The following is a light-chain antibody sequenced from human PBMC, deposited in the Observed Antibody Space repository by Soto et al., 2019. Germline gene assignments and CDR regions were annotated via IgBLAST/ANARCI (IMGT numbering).Light chain of an antibody. CDR2: DAS. CDR1: QSVSTR. CDR3: HPYLVYWP. J-gene: IGKJ1*01. Sequence: DMHMSLTPSSLCAAKDDRVTIICRASQSVSTRFAWYQQKPVKAPKVLIYDASSWAGGVPSRFTASGSGTEFTLTFFSLLPDPFAPYCCHPYLVYWPFGQGTQVEI. V-gene: IGKV1-5*02.